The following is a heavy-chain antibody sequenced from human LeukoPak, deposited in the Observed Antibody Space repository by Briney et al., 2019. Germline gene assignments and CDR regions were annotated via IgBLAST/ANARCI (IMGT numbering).Heavy chain of an antibody. CDR1: AFTFSSYA. D-gene: IGHD6-19*01. J-gene: IGHJ3*02. CDR3: ARGWTIAVAGQGAFDI. CDR2: ISYDGSNK. Sequence: PGRSLRLSCAASAFTFSSYAMHWVRQAPGKGLEWVAVISYDGSNKYYADSVKGRFTISRDNSKNTLYLQMNSLRAEDTAVYYCARGWTIAVAGQGAFDIWGQGTMVTVSS. V-gene: IGHV3-30*04.